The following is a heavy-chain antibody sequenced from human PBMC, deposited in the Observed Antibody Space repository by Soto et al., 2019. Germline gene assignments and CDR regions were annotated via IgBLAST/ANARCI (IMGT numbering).Heavy chain of an antibody. J-gene: IGHJ5*02. CDR1: GGSISSYY. Sequence: PSETLSLTCTVSGGSISSYYWSWIRQPPGKGLEWIGYIYYSGSTNYNPSLKSRVTISVDTSKNQFSLKLSSVTAADTAVYYCARELGYCSGGSCWFDPWGQGTLVTVSS. V-gene: IGHV4-59*01. CDR2: IYYSGST. D-gene: IGHD2-15*01. CDR3: ARELGYCSGGSCWFDP.